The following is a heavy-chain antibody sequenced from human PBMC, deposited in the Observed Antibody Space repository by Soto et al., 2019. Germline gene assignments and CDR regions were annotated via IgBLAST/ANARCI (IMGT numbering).Heavy chain of an antibody. D-gene: IGHD3-22*01. CDR1: GGSISSYY. CDR3: VRSYYYISVFYGLVS. J-gene: IGHJ5*01. V-gene: IGHV4-59*01. Sequence: KPSETLSLTCTVSGGSISSYYWSWIRQPPGKGLEWIGYIYYSGSTNYNPSLKSRVTISVDTSKNQFSLKLSSVTAADTAVYYCVRSYYYISVFYGLVSWGPGTLVALSS. CDR2: IYYSGST.